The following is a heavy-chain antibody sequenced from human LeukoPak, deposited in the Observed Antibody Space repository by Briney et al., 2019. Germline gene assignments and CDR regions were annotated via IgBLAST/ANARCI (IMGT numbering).Heavy chain of an antibody. D-gene: IGHD2-15*01. CDR3: AGRPDRISSNWYFGL. J-gene: IGHJ2*01. Sequence: GSLRLSCTASGFTFGDYGMSWFRQAPGKGLEWIGSMHHTGMTYYSPSLKSRVTISVDTSNNHFSLKLTYVTAADTALYYCAGRPDRISSNWYFGLWGHGTPVTVSS. V-gene: IGHV4-39*02. CDR1: GFTFGDYG. CDR2: MHHTGMT.